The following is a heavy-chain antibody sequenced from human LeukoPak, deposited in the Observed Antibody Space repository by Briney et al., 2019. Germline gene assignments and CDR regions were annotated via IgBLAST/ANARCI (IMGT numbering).Heavy chain of an antibody. CDR2: ISSSGTTI. Sequence: GGSLRLSCAASGVTFSDSSMTWIRQAPGKGLEWVSYISSSGTTIYYADSVKGRFTISRDNAKTSLNLQVNSLRAEDTAVYYCARGDKSSGWYFLDYWGRGTLVTVSS. CDR3: ARGDKSSGWYFLDY. CDR1: GVTFSDSS. D-gene: IGHD6-19*01. J-gene: IGHJ4*02. V-gene: IGHV3-11*04.